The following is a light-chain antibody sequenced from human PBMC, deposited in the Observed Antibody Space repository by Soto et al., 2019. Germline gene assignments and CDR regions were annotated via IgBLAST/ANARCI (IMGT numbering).Light chain of an antibody. CDR2: WAS. CDR1: QSVFYISNNKNY. CDR3: QQYYTTPPT. Sequence: DIVMTQSPDSLAVSLGERATINCKSSQSVFYISNNKNYLAWYQQKPGQPPKLLIYWASTRESGVPDRFSGSGSGTDLTLTISSLQAEDVAVYYCQQYYTTPPTFGGGPKVEI. V-gene: IGKV4-1*01. J-gene: IGKJ4*01.